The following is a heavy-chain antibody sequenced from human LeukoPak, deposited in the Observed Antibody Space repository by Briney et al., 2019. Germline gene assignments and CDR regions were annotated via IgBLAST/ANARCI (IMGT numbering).Heavy chain of an antibody. V-gene: IGHV3-23*01. CDR2: ISGSGGST. J-gene: IGHJ4*02. Sequence: GGSLRLSCAASGYTFSSYAMSWVRQAPGKGLEWVSAISGSGGSTYYADSVKGRFTISRDNSKNTLYLQMNSLRAEDTAVYYCAKELYSNYGPVVAGGDDYWGQGTPVTVSS. CDR3: AKELYSNYGPVVAGGDDY. D-gene: IGHD4-11*01. CDR1: GYTFSSYA.